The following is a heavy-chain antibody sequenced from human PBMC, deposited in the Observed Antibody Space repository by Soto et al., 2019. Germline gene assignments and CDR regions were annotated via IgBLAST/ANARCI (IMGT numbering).Heavy chain of an antibody. D-gene: IGHD3-10*01. Sequence: ASVKVSCKASGYTFISYGFSWVRQAPGQGLEWMGWISAYNGNTNYAQNLQGRGTMTTDTSTSTAYMELRSLRSDDTAVYYCARDHYYGSGKLPSALGMDVWGQGTTVTVSS. CDR3: ARDHYYGSGKLPSALGMDV. J-gene: IGHJ6*02. CDR2: ISAYNGNT. CDR1: GYTFISYG. V-gene: IGHV1-18*04.